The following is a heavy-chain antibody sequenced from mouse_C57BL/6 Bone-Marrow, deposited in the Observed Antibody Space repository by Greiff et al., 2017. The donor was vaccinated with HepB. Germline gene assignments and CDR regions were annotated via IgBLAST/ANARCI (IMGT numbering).Heavy chain of an antibody. CDR2: IYPGDGDT. D-gene: IGHD5-1*01. Sequence: QVQLQQSGPELVKPGASVKISCKASGYAFSSSWMNWVKQRPGKGLEWIGRIYPGDGDTNYNGKFKGKATLTADKSSSTAYMQLSSLTSDDSAVYFGARGGCTSTYGGQGTTLTVTS. CDR1: GYAFSSSW. J-gene: IGHJ2*01. V-gene: IGHV1-82*01. CDR3: ARGGCTSTY.